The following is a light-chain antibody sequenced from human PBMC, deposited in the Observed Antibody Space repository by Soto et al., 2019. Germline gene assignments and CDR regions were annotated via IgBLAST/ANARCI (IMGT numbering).Light chain of an antibody. Sequence: QSVLTQPPSVSGAPGQRVTISCTGGSSNIGAGYDVHWYQQLPGTAPKLLIYGNSNRPSGVPDRFSGSKSGTSASLAITGLQAGDEADYYCQSYDRSRSGYVFGTGTKVTVL. CDR1: SSNIGAGYD. CDR2: GNS. J-gene: IGLJ1*01. CDR3: QSYDRSRSGYV. V-gene: IGLV1-40*01.